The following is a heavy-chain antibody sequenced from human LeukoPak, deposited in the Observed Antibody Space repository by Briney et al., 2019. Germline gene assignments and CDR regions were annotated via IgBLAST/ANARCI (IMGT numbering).Heavy chain of an antibody. D-gene: IGHD3-22*01. CDR2: FYYSGST. J-gene: IGHJ4*02. CDR3: ARGGWNKFDY. V-gene: IGHV4-39*07. CDR1: GDSISGSDYY. Sequence: SETLSLTCIVSGDSISGSDYYWGWIRQPPGKGLEWIGSFYYSGSTYYNPSLKSRVTISVDTSKNQFSLKLSSVTAADTAVYYCARGGWNKFDYWGQGTLVTVSS.